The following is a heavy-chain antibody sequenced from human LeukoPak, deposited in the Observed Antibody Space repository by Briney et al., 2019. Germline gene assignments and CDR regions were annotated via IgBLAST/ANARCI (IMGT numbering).Heavy chain of an antibody. Sequence: ASVKVSCKASGYTFTSYYMHWVRQAPGQGLEWMGIINPSGGSTSYAQKFQGRVTITRDTSTSTVYMELSSLRSEDTAVYYCARNKLGYYGSGSPYYYYYGMDVWGQGTTVTVSS. V-gene: IGHV1-46*01. CDR1: GYTFTSYY. CDR3: ARNKLGYYGSGSPYYYYYGMDV. CDR2: INPSGGST. J-gene: IGHJ6*02. D-gene: IGHD3-10*01.